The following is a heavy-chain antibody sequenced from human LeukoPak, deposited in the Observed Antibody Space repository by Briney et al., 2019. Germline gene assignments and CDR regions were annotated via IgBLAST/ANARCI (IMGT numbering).Heavy chain of an antibody. V-gene: IGHV4-4*07. Sequence: PSETLSLTCTVSGGSISSYYWSWIRQPAGKGLEWIGRIYTSGNTYYNPSLKSRVTISVDTSKNQFSLKLSSVTAADTAVYYCASSRRVPGVSIGYFDSWGQGTLVTVSS. CDR1: GGSISSYY. J-gene: IGHJ4*02. D-gene: IGHD3-10*01. CDR2: IYTSGNT. CDR3: ASSRRVPGVSIGYFDS.